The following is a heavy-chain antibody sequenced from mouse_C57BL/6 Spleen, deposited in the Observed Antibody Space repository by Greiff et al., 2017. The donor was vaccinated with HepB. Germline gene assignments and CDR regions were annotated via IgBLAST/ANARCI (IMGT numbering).Heavy chain of an antibody. J-gene: IGHJ3*01. CDR1: GFTFSSYG. Sequence: EVKVVESGGDLVKPGGSLKLSCAASGFTFSSYGMSWVRQTPDKRLEWVATISSGGSYTYYPDSVKGRFTISRDNAKNTLYLQMSSLKSEDTAMNYSARQGYYSNDGAYWGQGTLVTVSA. V-gene: IGHV5-6*01. CDR2: ISSGGSYT. CDR3: ARQGYYSNDGAY. D-gene: IGHD2-5*01.